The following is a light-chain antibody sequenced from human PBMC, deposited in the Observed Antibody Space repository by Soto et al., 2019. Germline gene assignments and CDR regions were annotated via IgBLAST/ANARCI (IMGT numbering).Light chain of an antibody. J-gene: IGLJ1*01. CDR2: EVS. CDR3: SSYTSSGTYV. Sequence: QSALTQPASVSGSPGQSITISCTGTSSDFGGYNYVSWYQQHPGKAPKLMIYEVSNRPSGVSNRFSGSKSGNTASLAISGLQAEDEADYYCSSYTSSGTYVFGTGTKVTVL. CDR1: SSDFGGYNY. V-gene: IGLV2-14*01.